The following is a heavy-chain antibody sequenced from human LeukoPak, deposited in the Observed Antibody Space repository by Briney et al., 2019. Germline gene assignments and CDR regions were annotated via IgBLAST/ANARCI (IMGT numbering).Heavy chain of an antibody. J-gene: IGHJ5*02. CDR3: ARHRLSPSGGKGGWFDP. V-gene: IGHV4-39*01. CDR2: IYYSGST. Sequence: SSETLSLACTVSGGSISSSSYYWGWIRQPPGKGLEWIGSIYYSGSTYYNPSLKSRVTISVDTSKNQFSLKLSSVTAADTAVYYCARHRLSPSGGKGGWFDPWGQGTLVTVSS. CDR1: GGSISSSSYY. D-gene: IGHD4-23*01.